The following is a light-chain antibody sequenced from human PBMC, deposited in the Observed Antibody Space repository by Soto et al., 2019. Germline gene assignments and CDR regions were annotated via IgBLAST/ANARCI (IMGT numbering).Light chain of an antibody. CDR3: QQSYST. Sequence: DIQMTQSPSTLSGSVGDRVTITCRASQTISSWLAWYQQKPGKAPKLLIYAASSLQTGVPSRFSGSGSGTDFSLTISRLQPEDFATYYCQQSYSTFGQGTRLEIK. CDR1: QTISSW. J-gene: IGKJ5*01. V-gene: IGKV1-39*01. CDR2: AAS.